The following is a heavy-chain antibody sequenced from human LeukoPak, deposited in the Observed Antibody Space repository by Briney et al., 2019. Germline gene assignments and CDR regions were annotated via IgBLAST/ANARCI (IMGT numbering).Heavy chain of an antibody. V-gene: IGHV5-51*01. CDR1: GYNFTCYW. CDR3: ARPNRRYSGYDVDAFDI. CDR2: IYPGDSDT. J-gene: IGHJ3*02. Sequence: PGGSLKIPGKGSGYNFTCYWLGWVRQMPGKGLEGRGIIYPGDSDTRYSPSFQGQVTISADKSSSTAYLQWSSLKASDTAMYYCARPNRRYSGYDVDAFDIWGQGTMVTVSS. D-gene: IGHD5-12*01.